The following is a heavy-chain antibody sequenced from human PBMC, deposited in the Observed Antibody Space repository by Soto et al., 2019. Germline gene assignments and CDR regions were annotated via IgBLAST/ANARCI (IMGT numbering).Heavy chain of an antibody. D-gene: IGHD3-10*01. V-gene: IGHV4-59*08. CDR2: IYYSGST. Sequence: SETLSLTCTVSGGSISSYYWSWIRQPPGKGLEWIGYIYYSGSTNSNPSLKSRVTISVDTSKNQFSLILSSVTAADTAVYYCASQTLPHYYGSRSYYSNSLYYFDYWGQGTLVTVSS. CDR1: GGSISSYY. J-gene: IGHJ4*02. CDR3: ASQTLPHYYGSRSYYSNSLYYFDY.